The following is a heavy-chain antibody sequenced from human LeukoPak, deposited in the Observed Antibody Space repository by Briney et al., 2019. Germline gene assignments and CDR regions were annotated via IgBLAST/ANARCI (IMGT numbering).Heavy chain of an antibody. Sequence: PGGSLRLSCTASGFTFSSYGMHRVRQAPGKGLERVPVISYDGSNKYYADSVKGRFTISRDNSKNTLYLQMNSLRAEDTAVYYCAKRQDYYGSGSYYNLLDYWGQGTLVTVSS. CDR1: GFTFSSYG. V-gene: IGHV3-30*18. CDR2: ISYDGSNK. D-gene: IGHD3-10*01. J-gene: IGHJ4*02. CDR3: AKRQDYYGSGSYYNLLDY.